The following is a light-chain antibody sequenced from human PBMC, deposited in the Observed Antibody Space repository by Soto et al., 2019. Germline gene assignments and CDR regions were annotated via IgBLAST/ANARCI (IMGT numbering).Light chain of an antibody. CDR3: SSYAGSNTYV. CDR1: SSDVGGYNY. Sequence: QSALTQPPSASGSPGQSVTISCTGTSSDVGGYNYVSWYQHHPGKAPKLMIYEVSKRPSGVPDRFSGSKSGYTASLTVSGLQAEDEAAYYCSSYAGSNTYVFGTGTKVTVL. CDR2: EVS. J-gene: IGLJ1*01. V-gene: IGLV2-8*01.